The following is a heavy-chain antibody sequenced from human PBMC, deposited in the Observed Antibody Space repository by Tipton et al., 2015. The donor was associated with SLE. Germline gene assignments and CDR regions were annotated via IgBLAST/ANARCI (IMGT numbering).Heavy chain of an antibody. Sequence: LRLSCAASGFIFSDYSMNWIRQPPGKGLEWIGEINHRGSTNYNPSLKSRVIISVDASNNQVSLRLSSVTAADRAVYYCARGRRIAVAGPDYYFFAMDVWGHGTTVTVSS. CDR2: INHRGST. CDR1: GFIFSDYS. V-gene: IGHV4-34*01. CDR3: ARGRRIAVAGPDYYFFAMDV. J-gene: IGHJ6*02. D-gene: IGHD6-19*01.